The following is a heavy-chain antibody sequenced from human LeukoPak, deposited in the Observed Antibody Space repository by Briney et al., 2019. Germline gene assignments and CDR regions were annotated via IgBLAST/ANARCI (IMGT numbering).Heavy chain of an antibody. D-gene: IGHD1-1*01. CDR2: IYYSGST. CDR1: GGSISSYY. CDR3: ARGVAGTGLGGAFDY. V-gene: IGHV4-59*01. J-gene: IGHJ4*02. Sequence: SETLSLTCTVSGGSISSYYWSWIRQPPGKGLERIGYIYYSGSTTYNPSLKSRVSISVDTSKNQFSLKLSSVTAADTAVYYCARGVAGTGLGGAFDYWGQGTLVTVSS.